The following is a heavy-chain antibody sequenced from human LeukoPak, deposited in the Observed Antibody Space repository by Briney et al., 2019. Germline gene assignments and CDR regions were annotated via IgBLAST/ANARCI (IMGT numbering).Heavy chain of an antibody. V-gene: IGHV3-74*01. CDR2: INSDGSIT. D-gene: IGHD6-19*01. Sequence: GGSLRLSCAASGFTFSTYWMHWVRQVPGKGLVWVSRINSDGSITTYADSVKGRFTISRDNAKNSLYLQMNSLRAEDTAVYYCARDRSQWLASYFFDYWGQGTLVTVSS. J-gene: IGHJ4*02. CDR1: GFTFSTYW. CDR3: ARDRSQWLASYFFDY.